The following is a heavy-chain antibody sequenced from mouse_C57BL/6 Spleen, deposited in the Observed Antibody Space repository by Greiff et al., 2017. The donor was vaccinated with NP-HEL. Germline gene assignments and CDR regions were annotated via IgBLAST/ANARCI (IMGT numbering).Heavy chain of an antibody. D-gene: IGHD2-4*01. CDR1: GFTFTDYY. Sequence: EVNVVDSGGGLVQPGGSLSLSCAASGFTFTDYYMSWVRQPPGKALEWLGFIRNKANGYTTAYSASVKGRFTISRDNSQSILYLQMNALRAEDSATYYCASSIYYDYDGAMDYWGQGTSVTVSS. CDR2: IRNKANGYTT. J-gene: IGHJ4*01. CDR3: ASSIYYDYDGAMDY. V-gene: IGHV7-3*01.